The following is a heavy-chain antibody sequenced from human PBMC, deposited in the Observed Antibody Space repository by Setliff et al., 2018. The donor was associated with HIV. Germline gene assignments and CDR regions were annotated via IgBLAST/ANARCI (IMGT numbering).Heavy chain of an antibody. J-gene: IGHJ4*02. D-gene: IGHD6-19*01. CDR1: GGSFSGYY. CDR2: IYYSGNT. Sequence: PSETLSLTCAVYGGSFSGYYWSWIRQPPGKGLEWIGSIYYSGNTYYNPSLKSRVTISVDTSKRQFSLKLSSVTAGDSALYYCARRRGQKATGWYYFDFWGQGALVTVSS. CDR3: ARRRGQKATGWYYFDF. V-gene: IGHV4-34*01.